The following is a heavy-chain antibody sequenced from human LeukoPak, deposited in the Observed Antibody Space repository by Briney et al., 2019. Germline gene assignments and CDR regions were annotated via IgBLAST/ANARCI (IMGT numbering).Heavy chain of an antibody. J-gene: IGHJ4*02. V-gene: IGHV4-31*03. D-gene: IGHD3-22*01. CDR2: IYYSGST. CDR3: ARGQDSSGYI. CDR1: GGSLSSGGFY. Sequence: SETPSLTRTVSGGSLSSGGFYWSWIRPPPGEGLEWIGYIYYSGSTYYNPSLKSRVTISVDTSKNQFSLKLSSVTAADTAVYYCARGQDSSGYIWGQGTLVTVSS.